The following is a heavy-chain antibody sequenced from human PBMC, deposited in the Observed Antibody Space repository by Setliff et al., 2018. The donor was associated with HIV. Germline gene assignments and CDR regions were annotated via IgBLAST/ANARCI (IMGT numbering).Heavy chain of an antibody. CDR1: GGSISSSSYY. V-gene: IGHV4-39*01. D-gene: IGHD2-15*01. Sequence: SETLSLTCTVSGGSISSSSYYWGWIRQPPGKGLEWIGSFSYSGSTYYKPSLKSRVTISVDTSKNQFSLKLNSVTAADTAMYYCARVVDADYLDYWGQGTPVTVSS. CDR3: ARVVDADYLDY. J-gene: IGHJ4*02. CDR2: FSYSGST.